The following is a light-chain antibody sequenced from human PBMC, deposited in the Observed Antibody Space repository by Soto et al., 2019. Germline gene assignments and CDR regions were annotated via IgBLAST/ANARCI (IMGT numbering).Light chain of an antibody. J-gene: IGKJ4*01. CDR2: GAS. CDR1: QSVRRN. Sequence: EIVMTQSPATLSVSPGERATLSCRASQSVRRNLAWYQQKPGQAPRLLIYGASTRATGIPARFSGSGSGTEFTLTISSLQSEDFAVYYCQQYNNWPPLTFGGGTKGQIK. V-gene: IGKV3-15*01. CDR3: QQYNNWPPLT.